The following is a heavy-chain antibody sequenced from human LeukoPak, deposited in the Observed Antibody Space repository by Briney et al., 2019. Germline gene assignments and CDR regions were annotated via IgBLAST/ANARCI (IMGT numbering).Heavy chain of an antibody. CDR3: ARDFQFWSGYSIFDY. CDR2: ISGSGGST. J-gene: IGHJ4*02. CDR1: GFTFSSYA. Sequence: GGSLRLSCPPSGFTFSSYAMSWVRQAQGKGLEWVSAISGSGGSTYYADSVKGRFTISRDNSKNTLYLQMNSLRAEDTAVYYCARDFQFWSGYSIFDYWGQGTLVTVSS. D-gene: IGHD3-3*01. V-gene: IGHV3-23*01.